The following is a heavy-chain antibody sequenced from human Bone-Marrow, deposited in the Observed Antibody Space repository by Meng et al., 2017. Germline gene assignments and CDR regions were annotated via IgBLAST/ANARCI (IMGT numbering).Heavy chain of an antibody. CDR3: ARYSGRKRGYYYGMDV. Sequence: GESLKISCAASGFTFSSYEMNWVRQAPGKGLEWVSYISDSGSIIYYADSVKGRFTISRDDAKNSLFLQMNSLRADDTAVYYCARYSGRKRGYYYGMDVWCQGTTVTVSS. V-gene: IGHV3-48*03. CDR2: ISDSGSII. J-gene: IGHJ6*02. CDR1: GFTFSSYE. D-gene: IGHD5-12*01.